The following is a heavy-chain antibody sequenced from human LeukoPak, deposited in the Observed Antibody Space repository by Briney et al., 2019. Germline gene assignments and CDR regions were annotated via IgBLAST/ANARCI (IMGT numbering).Heavy chain of an antibody. Sequence: GGSLRLSCAASGFPFGSYAMTWVRQAPGKGLESVSVITDGADTYYADSVKGRFTISRDNSQNTVHLQMNSLRAEDTAVYYCAKDNSPYVVDEISTNWGQGTLVTVSS. J-gene: IGHJ4*02. CDR2: ITDGADT. V-gene: IGHV3-23*01. CDR3: AKDNSPYVVDEISTN. D-gene: IGHD2-15*01. CDR1: GFPFGSYA.